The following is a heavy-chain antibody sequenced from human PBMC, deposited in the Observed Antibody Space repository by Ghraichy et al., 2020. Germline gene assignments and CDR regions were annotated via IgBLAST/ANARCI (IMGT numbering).Heavy chain of an antibody. CDR2: IYYSGST. V-gene: IGHV4-59*01. Sequence: SETLSLTCTVSGGSISSYYWSWIRQPPGKGLEWIGYIYYSGSTNYNPSLKSRVTISVDTSKNQFSLKLSSVTAADTAVYYCARGGFRGSGAGPLDVFQHWGQGTLVTVSS. CDR1: GGSISSYY. J-gene: IGHJ1*01. D-gene: IGHD3-10*01. CDR3: ARGGFRGSGAGPLDVFQH.